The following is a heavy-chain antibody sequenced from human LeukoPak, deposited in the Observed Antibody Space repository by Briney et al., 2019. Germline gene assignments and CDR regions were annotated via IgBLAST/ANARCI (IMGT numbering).Heavy chain of an antibody. Sequence: GGSLRLSCAASGFTFSSYGMHWVRQAPGKGLEWVAFIRYDGSNKYYADSVKGRFTISRDNSKNTLYLQMNSLRAEDTAVYYCARLAVYVWGSHNFDYWGQGTLVTVSS. CDR3: ARLAVYVWGSHNFDY. CDR1: GFTFSSYG. D-gene: IGHD3-16*01. CDR2: IRYDGSNK. V-gene: IGHV3-30*02. J-gene: IGHJ4*02.